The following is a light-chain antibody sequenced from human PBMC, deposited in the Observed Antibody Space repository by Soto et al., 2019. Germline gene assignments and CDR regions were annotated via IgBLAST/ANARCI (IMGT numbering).Light chain of an antibody. CDR3: CSYAGSYTYV. V-gene: IGLV2-11*01. Sequence: QSALTQPRSVSGSPGQSVTIFCTGTSSDVGGYNYVSWHQQHPGKAPKLMIYDVSKRPSGVPDRFSGSKSGNTASLTISGLQAEDEADYYCCSYAGSYTYVFGTGTKVTVL. CDR2: DVS. J-gene: IGLJ1*01. CDR1: SSDVGGYNY.